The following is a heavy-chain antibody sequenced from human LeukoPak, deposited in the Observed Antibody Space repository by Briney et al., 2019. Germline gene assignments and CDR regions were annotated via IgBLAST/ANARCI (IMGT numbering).Heavy chain of an antibody. CDR3: ARGSYAFDV. J-gene: IGHJ3*01. D-gene: IGHD1-26*01. CDR2: ISYSGST. CDR1: GGAINSSSYY. Sequence: SETLSLTCTVSGGAINSSSYYWGWIRQPPGKGLECIGIISYSGSTYYNPSLKSRVTISIDTSKNQFSLNLSSVTAADTAVYYCARGSYAFDVWGQGTMVTVSS. V-gene: IGHV4-39*07.